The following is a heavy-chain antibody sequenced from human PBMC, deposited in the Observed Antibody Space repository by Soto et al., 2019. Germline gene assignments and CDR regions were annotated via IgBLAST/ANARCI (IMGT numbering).Heavy chain of an antibody. CDR1: GFTFSSYG. CDR3: ARDYSMIVVVPGY. Sequence: PGESLKISCAASGFTFSSYGMHWVRQAPGKGLEWVAVIWYDGSNKYYADSVKGRFTISRDNSNNTLYLQMNSLRAEDTAVYYCARDYSMIVVVPGYWGQGTLVTVSS. CDR2: IWYDGSNK. V-gene: IGHV3-33*01. J-gene: IGHJ4*02. D-gene: IGHD3-22*01.